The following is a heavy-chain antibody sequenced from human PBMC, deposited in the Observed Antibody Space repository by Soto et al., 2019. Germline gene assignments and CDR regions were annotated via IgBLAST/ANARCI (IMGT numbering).Heavy chain of an antibody. CDR1: GFSFSNYG. CDR3: ARGRGRKYYDILTGYKYYFDY. D-gene: IGHD3-9*01. J-gene: IGHJ4*02. CDR2: IWFDGSKK. Sequence: PGGSLRLSCAASGFSFSNYGTHWVRQAPGKGLEWVAVIWFDGSKKFYGDAVKGRFTISRDNSKNTMYLEMNSLRAEDTAVYYCARGRGRKYYDILTGYKYYFDYWGQGTRVTVSS. V-gene: IGHV3-33*01.